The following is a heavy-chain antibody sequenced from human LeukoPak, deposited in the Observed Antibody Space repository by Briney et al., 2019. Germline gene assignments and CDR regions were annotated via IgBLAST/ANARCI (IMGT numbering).Heavy chain of an antibody. D-gene: IGHD4-17*01. CDR2: IYYSGST. V-gene: IGHV4-39*07. J-gene: IGHJ3*02. CDR3: ARDDLYGDEAFDI. CDR1: GGSLSSSSYY. Sequence: SETLSLTCTVSGGSLSSSSYYWGWIRQPPGKGLEWIGSIYYSGSTYYNPSLKSRVTISVDTSKNQFSLKLSSVTAADTAVYYCARDDLYGDEAFDIWGQGTMVTVSS.